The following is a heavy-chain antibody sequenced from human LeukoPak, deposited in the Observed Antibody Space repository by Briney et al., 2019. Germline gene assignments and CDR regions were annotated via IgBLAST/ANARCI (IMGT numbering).Heavy chain of an antibody. CDR1: GFTFSSYW. CDR2: IKQDGSEK. Sequence: PGGSLRLSCAASGFTFSSYWMSWVRQAPGKGLEWVANIKQDGSEKYYVDSAKGRFTISRDNAKNSLYLQMNSLRAEDTAVYYCARDSYYDILTGYYTGYYGMDVWGQGTTVTVSS. CDR3: ARDSYYDILTGYYTGYYGMDV. D-gene: IGHD3-9*01. J-gene: IGHJ6*02. V-gene: IGHV3-7*01.